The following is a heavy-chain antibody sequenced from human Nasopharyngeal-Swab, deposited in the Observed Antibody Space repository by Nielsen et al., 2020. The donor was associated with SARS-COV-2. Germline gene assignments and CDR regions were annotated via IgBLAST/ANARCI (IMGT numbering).Heavy chain of an antibody. CDR1: GGSLRSYY. J-gene: IGHJ3*02. CDR2: IFHSGTT. CDR3: ARGSADGDFLNWFDAFDI. V-gene: IGHV4-59*13. D-gene: IGHD4-17*01. Sequence: SETLSLTCTVSGGSLRSYYWSWLRQSPGKGLEWIGYIFHSGTTYYNRSLQGRGTISVDTSKNQFSLKLSYVTAADTAVYYCARGSADGDFLNWFDAFDIWGRGTMVTVSS.